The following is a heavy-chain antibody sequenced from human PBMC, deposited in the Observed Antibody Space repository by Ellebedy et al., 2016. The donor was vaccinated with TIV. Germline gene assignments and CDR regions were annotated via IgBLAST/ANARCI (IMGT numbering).Heavy chain of an antibody. Sequence: MPSETLSLTCTVSGGSISSSSYYWGWIRQPPGKGLEWIGSIYYSGSTYYNPSLKSRVTISVDTSKNQFSLKLSSVTAADTAVYYCARLGEMAYEHWYFDFWGRGTLVTVSS. CDR3: ARLGEMAYEHWYFDF. CDR2: IYYSGST. J-gene: IGHJ2*01. D-gene: IGHD3-16*01. V-gene: IGHV4-39*07. CDR1: GGSISSSSYY.